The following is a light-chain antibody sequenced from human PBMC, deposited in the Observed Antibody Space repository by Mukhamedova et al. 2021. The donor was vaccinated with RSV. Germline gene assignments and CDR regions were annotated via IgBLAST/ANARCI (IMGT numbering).Light chain of an antibody. CDR3: QQYNNWPGT. CDR1: QSVSSN. J-gene: IGKJ1*01. CDR2: GAS. Sequence: GERATLFCRASQSVSSNLAWYQQQPGQAPRLLIYGASTRATGIPARFSGSGSGTEFTLTISSLQSEDFAVYYCQQYNNWPGTFGQG. V-gene: IGKV3-15*01.